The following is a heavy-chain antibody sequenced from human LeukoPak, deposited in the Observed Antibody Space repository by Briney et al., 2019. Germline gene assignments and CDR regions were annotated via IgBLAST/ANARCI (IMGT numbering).Heavy chain of an antibody. CDR3: ARHPLPNYYDSSGYYYPYYYYGMDV. J-gene: IGHJ6*02. CDR2: ISHDGSER. CDR1: GFTFSNYG. D-gene: IGHD3-22*01. Sequence: GGSLRLSCVASGFTFSNYGMHWVRQAPGKGLEWAAVISHDGSERYYGDPVKGRFTISRDNSKNTLYLQMNSMRGEDTAVYYCARHPLPNYYDSSGYYYPYYYYGMDVWGQGTTVTVSS. V-gene: IGHV3-30*03.